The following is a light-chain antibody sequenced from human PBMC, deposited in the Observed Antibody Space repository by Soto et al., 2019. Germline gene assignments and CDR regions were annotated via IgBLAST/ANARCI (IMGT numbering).Light chain of an antibody. J-gene: IGKJ1*01. Sequence: EIVMTQSPATLSASPGERATLYCRASQSVSSNLAWYQQKPGQAPRLLIYGASTRATGIPARLSGSGSGTEFTLTISSLQSEDFAVYYCQQYNIWPRTFGQGTKVEIK. CDR3: QQYNIWPRT. CDR2: GAS. V-gene: IGKV3-15*01. CDR1: QSVSSN.